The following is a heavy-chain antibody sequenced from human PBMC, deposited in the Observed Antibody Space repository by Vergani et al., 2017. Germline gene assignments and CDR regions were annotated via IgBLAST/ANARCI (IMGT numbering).Heavy chain of an antibody. Sequence: QVQLVQSGAEVKKPGASVKVSCKASGYTFTGYYMHWVRQAPGQGLEWMGWINPNSGGTNYAQKFQGRVTMTRDTSISTAYMELSRLRSDDTAVYYCARDNGGSDGGMYYYYGMDVWGQGTTVTVSS. CDR1: GYTFTGYY. V-gene: IGHV1-2*02. D-gene: IGHD1-26*01. CDR3: ARDNGGSDGGMYYYYGMDV. CDR2: INPNSGGT. J-gene: IGHJ6*02.